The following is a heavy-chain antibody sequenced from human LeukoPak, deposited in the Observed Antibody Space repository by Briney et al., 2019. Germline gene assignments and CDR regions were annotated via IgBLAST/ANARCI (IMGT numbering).Heavy chain of an antibody. V-gene: IGHV3-74*01. CDR3: ARAYCSGGSCYLPTL. J-gene: IGHJ4*02. CDR1: GFPFSSYW. Sequence: GGSLRLSCVASGFPFSSYWMHWVRQAPGKGLVWVSHISSDESDTSYADSVKGRFTISRDNAKNTLYLQMNSLRAEDTAVYYCARAYCSGGSCYLPTLWGQGTLVIVSS. D-gene: IGHD2-15*01. CDR2: ISSDESDT.